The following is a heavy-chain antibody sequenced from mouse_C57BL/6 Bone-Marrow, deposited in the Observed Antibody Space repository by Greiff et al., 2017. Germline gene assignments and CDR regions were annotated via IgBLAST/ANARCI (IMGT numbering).Heavy chain of an antibody. CDR2: IDPNSGGT. D-gene: IGHD2-1*01. CDR3: ARGGVVTLFAY. J-gene: IGHJ3*01. V-gene: IGHV1-72*01. Sequence: QVQLKQPGAELVKPGASVKLSCKASGYTFTSYWMHWVKQRPGRGLEWIGRIDPNSGGTKYNEKFKSKATLTVDKPSSTAYMQLSSLTSEDSAVYYCARGGVVTLFAYWGQGTLVTVSA. CDR1: GYTFTSYW.